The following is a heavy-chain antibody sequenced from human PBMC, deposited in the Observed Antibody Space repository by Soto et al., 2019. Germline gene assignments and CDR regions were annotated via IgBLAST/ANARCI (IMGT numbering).Heavy chain of an antibody. Sequence: QVQLVESGGGVVQPGRSLRLSCAASGLTFRAAGMHWVRQAPGKGLEWVAFISSDGNTKYYADSVKGRFTISRDDSMNSLYLQMNPLRAEDSAVYYRAKDKGVTSLDYWGQGTLVTVSS. V-gene: IGHV3-30*18. CDR3: AKDKGVTSLDY. D-gene: IGHD3-16*02. J-gene: IGHJ4*02. CDR2: ISSDGNTK. CDR1: GLTFRAAG.